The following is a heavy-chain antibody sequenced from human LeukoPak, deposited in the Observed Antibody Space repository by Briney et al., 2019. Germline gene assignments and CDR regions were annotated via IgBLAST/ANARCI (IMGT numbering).Heavy chain of an antibody. D-gene: IGHD3-10*01. CDR3: ARHGPGWFGEFSWFDP. Sequence: SQTLSLTCTVSGGSISSGGYYWSWIRQPPGKGLEWIGYIYYSGSTNYNPSLKSRVTISVDTSKNQFSLKLSSVTAADTAVYYCARHGPGWFGEFSWFDPWGQGTLVTVSS. CDR2: IYYSGST. V-gene: IGHV4-61*08. CDR1: GGSISSGGYY. J-gene: IGHJ5*02.